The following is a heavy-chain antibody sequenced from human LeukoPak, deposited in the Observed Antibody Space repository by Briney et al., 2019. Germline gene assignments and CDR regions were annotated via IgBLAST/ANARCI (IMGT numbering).Heavy chain of an antibody. D-gene: IGHD3-16*01. CDR3: AKGAFGRN. J-gene: IGHJ4*02. Sequence: QPGVSLRLSCAASGFTLSSYWMSWVRQAPGKGLEWVANIKQDGSEKYYVDSVKGRFTISRDNAKNSLYLQMNSLRAEDTAVYYCAKGAFGRNWGQGTLVTVSS. CDR2: IKQDGSEK. CDR1: GFTLSSYW. V-gene: IGHV3-7*03.